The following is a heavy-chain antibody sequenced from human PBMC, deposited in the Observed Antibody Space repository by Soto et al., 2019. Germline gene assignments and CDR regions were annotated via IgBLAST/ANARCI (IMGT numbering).Heavy chain of an antibody. D-gene: IGHD3-16*01. CDR3: AREGAKYYFDY. CDR2: IIPIFGTA. J-gene: IGHJ4*02. V-gene: IGHV1-69*01. Sequence: SVKVSCKSSGGTFSSYSISWVRQAPGQGLEWMGGIIPIFGTANYAQKFQGRVTITADESTSTAYMELSSLRSEDTAVYYCAREGAKYYFDYWGQGTLVTVSS. CDR1: GGTFSSYS.